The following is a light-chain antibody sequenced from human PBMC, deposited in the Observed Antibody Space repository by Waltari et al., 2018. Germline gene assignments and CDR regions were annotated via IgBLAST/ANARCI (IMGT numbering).Light chain of an antibody. J-gene: IGKJ1*01. V-gene: IGKV4-1*01. CDR1: QSILYSYNNKNY. CDR2: WSS. CDR3: HQYYSSPLT. Sequence: DIVLTQSPDSLPVSLGERATINCKSSQSILYSYNNKNYLAWYQQKPGQPPKGIIYWSSMLECGVPDRFSGSGSGTDFTLTISSLQAEDVAIYYCHQYYSSPLTFGQGTKVEIK.